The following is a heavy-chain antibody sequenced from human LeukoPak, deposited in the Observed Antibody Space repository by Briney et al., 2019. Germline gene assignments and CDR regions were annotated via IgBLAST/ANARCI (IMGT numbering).Heavy chain of an antibody. J-gene: IGHJ6*03. D-gene: IGHD4/OR15-4a*01. CDR2: ISGSGGST. Sequence: GGSLRLSCAASGFTFSSYAMSWVRQAPGKGLEWVSAISGSGGSTYYADSVKGRFTISRDNSKNTLYLQMNSLRAEDTAVYYCAKVTQLGAIGHYYYYYYMDVWGKGTTVTVSS. V-gene: IGHV3-23*01. CDR3: AKVTQLGAIGHYYYYYYMDV. CDR1: GFTFSSYA.